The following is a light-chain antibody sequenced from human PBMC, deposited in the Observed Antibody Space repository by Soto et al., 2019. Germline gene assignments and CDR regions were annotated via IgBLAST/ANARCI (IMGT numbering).Light chain of an antibody. CDR2: EVS. J-gene: IGLJ2*01. Sequence: QSALTQPRSVSGSPGQSVTISCTGTSSDVGEYNYVSWYQQHPGKAPKLMIYEVSKRPSGVPDRFSGSKSGNTASLTVSGLQAEDEADYYCSSYAGSNNVVFGGGTKVTVL. CDR3: SSYAGSNNVV. V-gene: IGLV2-8*01. CDR1: SSDVGEYNY.